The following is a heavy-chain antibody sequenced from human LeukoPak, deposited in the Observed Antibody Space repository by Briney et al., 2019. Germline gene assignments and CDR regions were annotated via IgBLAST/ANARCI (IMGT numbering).Heavy chain of an antibody. CDR3: ARDATGSGSYYNGFDY. Sequence: GGSLRLSCAASGFTVSSNYMSWVRQAPGKGLEWGSVIYSGGSTYYADSVKGRFTISRDNSKNTLYLQMNSLRAEDTAVYYCARDATGSGSYYNGFDYWGQGTLVTVSS. V-gene: IGHV3-53*01. CDR2: IYSGGST. D-gene: IGHD3-10*01. CDR1: GFTVSSNY. J-gene: IGHJ4*02.